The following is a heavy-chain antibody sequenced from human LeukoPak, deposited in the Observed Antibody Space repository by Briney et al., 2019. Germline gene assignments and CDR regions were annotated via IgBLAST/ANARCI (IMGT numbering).Heavy chain of an antibody. V-gene: IGHV3-23*01. CDR1: GFTFSTYA. J-gene: IGHJ4*02. CDR2: IFGSGGSA. CDR3: GKTTTGYSSGRYPGWPVGN. D-gene: IGHD6-19*01. Sequence: GGSLRLSCAASGFTFSTYAMYWVRQAPGKGLEWVSGIFGSGGSAHYADSVKGRFTISRDNSKSTIYLQMNSLRAEDTAVYYCGKTTTGYSSGRYPGWPVGNWGQGTLVTVSS.